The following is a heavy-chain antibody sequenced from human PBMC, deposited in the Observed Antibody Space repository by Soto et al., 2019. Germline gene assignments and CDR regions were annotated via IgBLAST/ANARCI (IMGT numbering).Heavy chain of an antibody. CDR2: ISSGSSYI. V-gene: IGHV3-21*01. CDR1: GFTVSTST. J-gene: IGHJ5*01. CDR3: ARDILSGGAYPDS. Sequence: GSLRLSCAASGFTVSTSTMNWVREGPGRGLEWISSISSGSSYIYYAGSVKGRFTISRDNAKNSLFLQMNSLRAGDTAVYYCARDILSGGAYPDSWGQGTKVTVSS. D-gene: IGHD3-10*01.